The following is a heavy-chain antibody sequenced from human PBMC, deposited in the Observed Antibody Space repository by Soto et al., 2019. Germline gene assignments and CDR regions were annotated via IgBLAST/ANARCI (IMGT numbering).Heavy chain of an antibody. CDR3: AREVYYGSGSYPN. J-gene: IGHJ1*01. V-gene: IGHV4-34*01. CDR1: GGSFRASS. CDR2: INHSGST. Sequence: PSDTLSLTSGHNGGSFRASSLSWIRQPPGKGLEWIGEINHSGSTYYNPSLKSRVTISVDTSKNQFSLKLNFVTAADTAVYYCAREVYYGSGSYPNWGQG. D-gene: IGHD3-10*01.